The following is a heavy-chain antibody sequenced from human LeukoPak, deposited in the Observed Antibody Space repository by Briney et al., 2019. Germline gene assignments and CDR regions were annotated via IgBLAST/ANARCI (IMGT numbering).Heavy chain of an antibody. Sequence: SETLSLTCTVSGGSISSYYWSWIRQPPGKGLEWIGYIYYSGSTNYNPSLKSRVTISVDTSKNQFSLKLSSVTAADTAVYYCARQWDLRGWLLLWAQGTLVTVSS. V-gene: IGHV4-59*08. J-gene: IGHJ4*02. CDR2: IYYSGST. D-gene: IGHD1-26*01. CDR1: GGSISSYY. CDR3: ARQWDLRGWLLL.